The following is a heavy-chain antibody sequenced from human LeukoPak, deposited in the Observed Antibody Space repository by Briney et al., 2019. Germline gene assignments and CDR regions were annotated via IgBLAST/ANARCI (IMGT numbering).Heavy chain of an antibody. V-gene: IGHV1-69*04. CDR1: GGTFSSYA. D-gene: IGHD3-22*01. CDR2: IIPILGIA. CDR3: ARVYYYDSSGPFDP. Sequence: SVKVSCKASGGTFSSYAISWVRQAPGQGLEWMGRIIPILGIANYAQKFQGRVTITADKSTSTAYMELSSLRSEDTAVYYCARVYYYDSSGPFDPWGQGTLVTVSS. J-gene: IGHJ5*02.